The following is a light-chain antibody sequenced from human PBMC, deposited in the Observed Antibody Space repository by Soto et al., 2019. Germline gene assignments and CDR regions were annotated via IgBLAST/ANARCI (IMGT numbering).Light chain of an antibody. J-gene: IGLJ1*01. V-gene: IGLV2-8*01. CDR2: EVS. Sequence: QSVLTQPPSASGSPGRSVPISCTGTSSDVGGYNYVSWYQQHPGKAPKLMIYEVSKRPSGVPDRFSGSKSGNTASLTVSGLQAEDEADYYCSSYAGSNSYVFGTGTKVTV. CDR3: SSYAGSNSYV. CDR1: SSDVGGYNY.